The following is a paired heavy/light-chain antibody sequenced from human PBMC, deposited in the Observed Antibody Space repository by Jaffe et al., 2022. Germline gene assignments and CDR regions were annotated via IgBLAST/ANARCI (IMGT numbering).Light chain of an antibody. J-gene: IGKJ2*01. CDR2: AAS. Sequence: AIRMTQSPSSFSASTGDRVTITCRASQGISSYLAWYQQKPGKAPKLLIYAASTLQSGVPSRFSGSGSGTDFTLTISCLQSEDFATYYCQQYYSYPPYTFGQGTKLEIK. V-gene: IGKV1-8*01. CDR1: QGISSY. CDR3: QQYYSYPPYT.
Heavy chain of an antibody. CDR3: AKDMGPGIAVAGTSGDAFDI. J-gene: IGHJ3*02. Sequence: EVQLVESGGGLVQPGRSLRLSCAASGFTFDDYAMHWVRQAPGKGLEWVSGISWNSGSIGYADSVKGRFTISRDNAKNSLYLQMNSLRAEDTALYYCAKDMGPGIAVAGTSGDAFDIWGQGTMVTVSS. CDR2: ISWNSGSI. CDR1: GFTFDDYA. V-gene: IGHV3-9*01. D-gene: IGHD6-19*01.